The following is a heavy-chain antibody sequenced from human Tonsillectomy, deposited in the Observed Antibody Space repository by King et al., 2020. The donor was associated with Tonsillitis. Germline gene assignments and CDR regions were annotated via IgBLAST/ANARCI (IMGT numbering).Heavy chain of an antibody. CDR1: GFTFSSYS. V-gene: IGHV3-21*01. CDR3: ARDSGYSSGWFLDY. J-gene: IGHJ4*02. Sequence: VQLVESGGGLVKPGGSLRLSCAASGFTFSSYSMNWVRQAPGKGLEWVSSISSSSSYIYYADSVKGRFTISGDNAKNSLYLQMNSLRAEDTAVYYCARDSGYSSGWFLDYWGQGTLVTVSS. D-gene: IGHD6-19*01. CDR2: ISSSSSYI.